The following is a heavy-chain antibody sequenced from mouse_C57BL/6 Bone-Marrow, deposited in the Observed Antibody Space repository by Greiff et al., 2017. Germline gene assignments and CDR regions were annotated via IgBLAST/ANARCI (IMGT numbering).Heavy chain of an antibody. CDR3: ARRYDYDWFAY. D-gene: IGHD2-4*01. CDR2: ISSGSSTI. Sequence: EVQRVESGGGLVKPGGSLKLSCAASGFTFSDYGMHWVRQAPEKGLEWVAYISSGSSTIYYADTVKGRFTISRDNAKNTLFLQMTSLRSEDTAMYYCARRYDYDWFAYWGQGTLVTVSA. CDR1: GFTFSDYG. V-gene: IGHV5-17*01. J-gene: IGHJ3*01.